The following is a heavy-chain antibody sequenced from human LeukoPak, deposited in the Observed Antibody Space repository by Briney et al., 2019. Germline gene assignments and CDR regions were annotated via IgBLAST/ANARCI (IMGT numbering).Heavy chain of an antibody. J-gene: IGHJ4*02. CDR2: INHSGST. CDR3: ARDQSDYYGSGSYSEGSY. V-gene: IGHV4-34*01. D-gene: IGHD3-10*01. CDR1: GGSFSGYY. Sequence: SETLSLTCAVYGGSFSGYYWSWIRQPPGKGREWIGEINHSGSTNYNPSLKSRVTISVDTSKKQFSLKLRSVTGADTAVYYCARDQSDYYGSGSYSEGSYWGQGTLVTVSS.